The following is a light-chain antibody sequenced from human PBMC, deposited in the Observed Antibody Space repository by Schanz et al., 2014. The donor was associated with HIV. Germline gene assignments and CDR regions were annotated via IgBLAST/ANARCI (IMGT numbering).Light chain of an antibody. V-gene: IGLV1-40*01. Sequence: QSVLTQPPSVSGAPGQRVTVSCTGSSSNIGAGYDVHWYQHRPGSAPKLLIYGNNNRPSGVPDRFSGSRSDTSASLTITGLQADDEADYYCQSYDSSLRASVFGGGTKLTVL. CDR1: SSNIGAGYD. CDR2: GNN. J-gene: IGLJ3*02. CDR3: QSYDSSLRASV.